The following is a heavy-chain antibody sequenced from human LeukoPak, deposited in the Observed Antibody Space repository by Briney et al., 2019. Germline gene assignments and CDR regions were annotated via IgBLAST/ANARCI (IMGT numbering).Heavy chain of an antibody. V-gene: IGHV1-69*13. J-gene: IGHJ4*02. D-gene: IGHD3-9*01. CDR3: ARESGYDILTGYLDY. CDR1: GGTFSSYA. CDR2: IIPIFGTA. Sequence: SVKVTCKASGGTFSSYAISWVRQAPGQGLEWMGGIIPIFGTANYAQKFQGRVTITADESTSTAYMELSSLRSEDTAVYYCARESGYDILTGYLDYWGQGTLVTVSS.